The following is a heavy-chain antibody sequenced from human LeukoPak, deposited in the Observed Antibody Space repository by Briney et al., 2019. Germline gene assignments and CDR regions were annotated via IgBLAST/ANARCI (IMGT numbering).Heavy chain of an antibody. Sequence: ASVKASCKTSGYTFTGYGISWVRQAPGQGLEWVGWISGYNGNTDYAQKFQGRVTMTTDTSTSTAYMELRSLRSDDTAVYYCARDREYGSGSYHDWGQGTLVIVSS. V-gene: IGHV1-18*01. CDR3: ARDREYGSGSYHD. CDR1: GYTFTGYG. J-gene: IGHJ4*02. D-gene: IGHD3-10*01. CDR2: ISGYNGNT.